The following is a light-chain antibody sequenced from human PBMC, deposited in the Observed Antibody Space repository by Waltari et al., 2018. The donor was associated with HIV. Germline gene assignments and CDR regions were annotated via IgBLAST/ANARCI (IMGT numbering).Light chain of an antibody. CDR2: AAS. CDR3: QQLNSFPHT. V-gene: IGKV1-9*01. J-gene: IGKJ2*01. CDR1: QVIRSY. Sequence: DIQLTQSPSFLSASVGDRVTITCRAGQVIRSYLAWYQQKPGKAPKLLIYAASTCQNGVPSRFSGSGAGTECTLTISSLQPEDFATYDCQQLNSFPHTLGQGTELEI.